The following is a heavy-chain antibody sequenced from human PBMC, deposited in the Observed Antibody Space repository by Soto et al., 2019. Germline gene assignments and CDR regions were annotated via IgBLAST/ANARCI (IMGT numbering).Heavy chain of an antibody. J-gene: IGHJ4*02. D-gene: IGHD1-26*01. CDR3: ARIMGYHFDY. Sequence: PSETLSLTCTVSGGSISGYFWSWIRQPPGKGLEWIGYIYYSGSTNYNPSLKSRVTISVDTSKNQFSLNLSSVTAVDTAVYYCARIMGYHFDYWGQGSLVTVSS. CDR1: GGSISGYF. V-gene: IGHV4-59*01. CDR2: IYYSGST.